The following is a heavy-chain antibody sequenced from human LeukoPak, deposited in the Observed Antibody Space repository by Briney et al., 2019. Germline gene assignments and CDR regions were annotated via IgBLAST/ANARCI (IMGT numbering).Heavy chain of an antibody. D-gene: IGHD4-17*01. Sequence: GESLQISCKGSGYSFTSYWIGWVRQMPGKGLEWMGIIYPGDSDTRYSPSFQGQVTISADKSISTAYLQWSSLKASDTAMYYCARQSHDYGDYVVYNWFDPWGQETLVTVSS. CDR1: GYSFTSYW. CDR3: ARQSHDYGDYVVYNWFDP. CDR2: IYPGDSDT. J-gene: IGHJ5*02. V-gene: IGHV5-51*01.